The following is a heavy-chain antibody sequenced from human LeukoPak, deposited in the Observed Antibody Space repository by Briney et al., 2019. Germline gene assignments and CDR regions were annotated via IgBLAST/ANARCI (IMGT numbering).Heavy chain of an antibody. V-gene: IGHV1-69*13. CDR1: GGTFISYA. J-gene: IGHJ4*02. CDR2: IIPIFGTA. Sequence: GASVKVSCKASGGTFISYAICWVRQAPGQGLEWMGGIIPIFGTANYAQKFQGRVTITADESTSTAYMELSSLRSEDTAVYYCARGPPNDYGDYGLDYWGQGTLVTVSS. D-gene: IGHD4-17*01. CDR3: ARGPPNDYGDYGLDY.